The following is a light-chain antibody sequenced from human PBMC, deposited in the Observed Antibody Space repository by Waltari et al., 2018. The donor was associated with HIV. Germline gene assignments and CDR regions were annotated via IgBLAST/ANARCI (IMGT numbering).Light chain of an antibody. J-gene: IGKJ5*01. CDR2: GAS. CDR3: QQYDSWPPIT. CDR1: QSVIRN. Sequence: EIVMTQSPATLSVSPGERATLSCRASQSVIRNLAGYQQKPGQAPRLLIYGASTRATGIPGRFSGSGSGTEFTLTISSLQSEDFAVYYCQQYDSWPPITFGQGTRLEIK. V-gene: IGKV3-15*01.